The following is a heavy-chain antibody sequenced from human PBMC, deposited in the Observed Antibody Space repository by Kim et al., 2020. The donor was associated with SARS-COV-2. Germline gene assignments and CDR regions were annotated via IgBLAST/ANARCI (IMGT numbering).Heavy chain of an antibody. CDR3: ARGRAGVVPAPVLGLGPYYDYYAMDV. D-gene: IGHD3-3*01. V-gene: IGHV4-34*01. CDR1: GGSFSDNN. J-gene: IGHJ6*02. Sequence: SETLSLTCTVYGGSFSDNNWSWIRKPPGKGLGWIGEINHSGSTNLTPSLTSRITISVDTSKGQLSLRLKSMTATDTAVYYCARGRAGVVPAPVLGLGPYYDYYAMDVWGRGTTVAVSS. CDR2: INHSGST.